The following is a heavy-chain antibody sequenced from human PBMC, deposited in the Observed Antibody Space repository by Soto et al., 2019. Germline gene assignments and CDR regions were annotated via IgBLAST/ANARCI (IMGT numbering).Heavy chain of an antibody. CDR1: GFTVSSNY. CDR2: IYSGGST. Sequence: XXSLRLSCAASGFTVSSNYMGWVLQAPGKGLEWVSVIYSGGSTYYADSVKGRFTISRHNSKNTLYLQMNSLRAEDTAVYYCARQGSGSYYTYYFDYWGQGTLVTVSS. J-gene: IGHJ4*02. CDR3: ARQGSGSYYTYYFDY. V-gene: IGHV3-53*04. D-gene: IGHD3-10*01.